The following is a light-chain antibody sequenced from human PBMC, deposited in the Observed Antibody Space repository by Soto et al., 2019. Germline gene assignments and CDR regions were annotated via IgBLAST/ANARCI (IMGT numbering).Light chain of an antibody. Sequence: QSALTQPASVSGSPGQSITISCTGTSSDVGGYNYVSWYQQHPGKAPKLMIYEVSHRPSGVSNRFSGSKSANTASLTISGLRAEDEADYYCSSYTSKNTRVFGGGTKLTVL. CDR1: SSDVGGYNY. CDR3: SSYTSKNTRV. J-gene: IGLJ3*02. V-gene: IGLV2-14*01. CDR2: EVS.